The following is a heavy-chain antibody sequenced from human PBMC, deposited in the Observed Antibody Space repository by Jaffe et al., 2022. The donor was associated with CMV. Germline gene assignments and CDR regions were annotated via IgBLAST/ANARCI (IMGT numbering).Heavy chain of an antibody. CDR1: GGSISSSSYY. CDR2: IYYSGST. CDR3: ARQRAAARPDV. D-gene: IGHD6-6*01. J-gene: IGHJ6*02. V-gene: IGHV4-39*01. Sequence: QLQLQESGPGLVKPSETLSLTCTVSGGSISSSSYYWGWIRQPPGKGLEWIGSIYYSGSTYYNPSLKSRVTISVDTSKNQFSLKLSSVTAADTAVYYCARQRAAARPDVWGQGTTVTVSS.